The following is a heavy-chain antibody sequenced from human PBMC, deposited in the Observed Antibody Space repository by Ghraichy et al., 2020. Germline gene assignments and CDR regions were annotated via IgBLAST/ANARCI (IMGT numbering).Heavy chain of an antibody. CDR1: GGSFSGYY. D-gene: IGHD2/OR15-2a*01. J-gene: IGHJ3*02. Sequence: SETLSLTCAVYGGSFSGYYWSWIRQPPGKGLEWIGEINHRGSTNYNTSLKSRVTISVDTSKNQFSLKLRSVTAADTTVYYGARVLKYGDAFDIWGQGTMVTVSS. V-gene: IGHV4-34*01. CDR2: INHRGST. CDR3: ARVLKYGDAFDI.